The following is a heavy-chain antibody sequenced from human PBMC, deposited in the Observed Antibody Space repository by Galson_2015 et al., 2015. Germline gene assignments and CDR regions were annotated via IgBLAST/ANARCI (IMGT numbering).Heavy chain of an antibody. CDR3: ARDGGPATGGLDCHY. D-gene: IGHD2-21*02. Sequence: SLRLSCAASGLTFSLYGMHWVRQAPGKGLEWVAVIQSDGNKRYSTDSVRGRFTISRDNSKNTVSLQMDSLRVEDTAIYYCARDGGPATGGLDCHYWGQGTRVTVSS. J-gene: IGHJ4*02. CDR1: GLTFSLYG. CDR2: IQSDGNKR. V-gene: IGHV3-30*12.